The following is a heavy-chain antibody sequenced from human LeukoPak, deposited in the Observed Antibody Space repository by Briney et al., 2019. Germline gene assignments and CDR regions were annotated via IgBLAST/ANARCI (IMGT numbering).Heavy chain of an antibody. CDR3: ARPKRRLPCFDY. V-gene: IGHV4-34*01. D-gene: IGHD4-11*01. CDR2: INHSGST. Sequence: SETLSLTCAVYGGSFSGYYWSWIRQPPGKGLEWIGEINHSGSTNYNPSLKSRVNISVDTSKNQFSLKLSSVTAADTAVYYCARPKRRLPCFDYWGQGTLVTVSS. CDR1: GGSFSGYY. J-gene: IGHJ4*02.